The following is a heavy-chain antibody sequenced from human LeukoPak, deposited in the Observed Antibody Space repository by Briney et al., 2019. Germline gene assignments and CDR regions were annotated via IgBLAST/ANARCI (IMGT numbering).Heavy chain of an antibody. Sequence: GGSLRLSCAASGFTFSSYAMHWVRQAPGKGPEWAAVISSDGNTKYYADSVKGRFTISRDNSNNTLYLQMNSLRADDTAIYYCARRRIVGSTDDAFDIWGQGTMVTLSS. CDR1: GFTFSSYA. CDR2: ISSDGNTK. J-gene: IGHJ3*02. V-gene: IGHV3-30-3*01. CDR3: ARRRIVGSTDDAFDI. D-gene: IGHD1-26*01.